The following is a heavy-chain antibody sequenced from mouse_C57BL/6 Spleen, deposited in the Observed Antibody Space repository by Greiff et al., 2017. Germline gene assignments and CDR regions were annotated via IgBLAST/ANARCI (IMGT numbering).Heavy chain of an antibody. CDR2: ISSGSSTI. CDR1: GFTFSDYG. D-gene: IGHD2-5*01. J-gene: IGHJ1*03. CDR3: ASNSNYEYFDV. Sequence: DVKLVESGGGLVKPGGSLKLSCAASGFTFSDYGMHWVRQAPEKGLEWVAYISSGSSTIYYADTVKGRFTISRVNAKNTLFLQMTSLRSEDTAMYYCASNSNYEYFDVWGTGTTVTVSS. V-gene: IGHV5-17*01.